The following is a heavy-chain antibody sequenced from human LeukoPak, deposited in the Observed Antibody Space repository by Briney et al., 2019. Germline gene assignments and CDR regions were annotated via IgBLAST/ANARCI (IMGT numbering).Heavy chain of an antibody. J-gene: IGHJ4*02. CDR1: GFMFSHHT. CDR2: INGSGDAT. Sequence: GGSLRLSCAASGFMFSHHTMTWVRQAPGKGLEWVSSINGSGDATTYADSVMGRFTISRDNSKNTVSLQMNSLRAEDSAVYYCAKSDCGSDGCKLLNYWGQGTLVTASS. CDR3: AKSDCGSDGCKLLNY. V-gene: IGHV3-23*01. D-gene: IGHD2-21*01.